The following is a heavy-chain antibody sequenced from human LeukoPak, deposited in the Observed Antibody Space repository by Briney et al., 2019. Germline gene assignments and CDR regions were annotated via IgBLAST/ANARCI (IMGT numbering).Heavy chain of an antibody. V-gene: IGHV4-28*01. CDR3: ARYDSSWGYFDY. D-gene: IGHD6-13*01. CDR2: IYYSGST. J-gene: IGHJ4*02. CDR1: GYFISSSNG. Sequence: SETLSPTCAVSGYFISSSNGWGWIRQPPGKGLVWIGYIYYSGSTYYSPSLKSRVTMSVDTSKNHFSLKLTSVTAVDTAVYYCARYDSSWGYFDYWGQGTLVTVSS.